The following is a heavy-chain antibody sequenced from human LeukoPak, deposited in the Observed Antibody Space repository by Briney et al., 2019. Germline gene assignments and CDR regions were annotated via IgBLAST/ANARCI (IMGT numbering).Heavy chain of an antibody. V-gene: IGHV4-59*01. CDR1: GGSISSYY. CDR2: IYYSGST. J-gene: IGHJ6*03. CDR3: ARAGYDFWSGSGYYYYMDV. Sequence: PSETLSLTCTVSGGSISSYYWSWIRQPPGKGLEWIGYIYYSGSTNYNPSLKSRVTISVDTSKNQFSLKLSSVTAADTAVYYCARAGYDFWSGSGYYYYMDVWGKGTTVTVSS. D-gene: IGHD3-3*01.